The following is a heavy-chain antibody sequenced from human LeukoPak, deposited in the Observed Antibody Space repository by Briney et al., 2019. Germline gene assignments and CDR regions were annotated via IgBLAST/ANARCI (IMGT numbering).Heavy chain of an antibody. D-gene: IGHD4-23*01. CDR1: GGSISGSTYY. CDR2: IYYSGST. V-gene: IGHV4-31*03. CDR3: ARDRYTVVSWYFDL. Sequence: SSETLSLTCTVSGGSISGSTYYWSWIRQHPGKGLEWIGYIYYSGSTYYNPSLKSRVTISVDTSKNQFSLKLSSVTAADTAVYYCARDRYTVVSWYFDLWGRGTLVTVSS. J-gene: IGHJ2*01.